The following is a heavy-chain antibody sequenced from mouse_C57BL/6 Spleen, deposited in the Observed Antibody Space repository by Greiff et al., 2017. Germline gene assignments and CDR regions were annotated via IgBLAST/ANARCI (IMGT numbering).Heavy chain of an antibody. CDR1: GYTFTSYW. CDR3: ARGSYYYGLYFDY. CDR2: IDPSDSYT. Sequence: QVQLQQPGAELVMPGASVKLSCKASGYTFTSYWMHWVKQRPGQGLEWIGEIDPSDSYTNYNQKFKGKSTLTVDKSSSTAYMQLSSLTSEDSAVYYCARGSYYYGLYFDYWGQGTTLTVSS. V-gene: IGHV1-69*01. J-gene: IGHJ2*01. D-gene: IGHD1-1*01.